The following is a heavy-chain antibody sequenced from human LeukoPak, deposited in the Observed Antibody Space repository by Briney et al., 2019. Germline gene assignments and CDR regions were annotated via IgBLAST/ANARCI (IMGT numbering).Heavy chain of an antibody. D-gene: IGHD5-24*01. CDR3: ARDTRDGYNLASEN. V-gene: IGHV3-30*03. J-gene: IGHJ4*02. CDR1: KFTFSHYG. CDR2: ISSDGSIK. Sequence: GGSLRLSCTASKFTFSHYGMQWVRQAPGKGLEWVAVISSDGSIKVYADSVKGRFTLSRDNSINTVDLQMNSLRAEDTAVYYCARDTRDGYNLASENWGQGTLVTVSS.